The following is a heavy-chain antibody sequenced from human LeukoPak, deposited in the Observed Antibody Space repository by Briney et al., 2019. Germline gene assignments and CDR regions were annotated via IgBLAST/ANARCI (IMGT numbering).Heavy chain of an antibody. CDR3: ASGTVSGVIAPHSFHY. V-gene: IGHV4-59*01. Sequence: PSETLSLTCAVSVGYISSYYWTWIRQSPGKGLEWIGNVFHSGSTNYNPSLKSRVTISIDTSKNHFSLKLTSVIAADTAVYFCASGTVSGVIAPHSFHYWGRGTLVTVSS. D-gene: IGHD3-16*02. J-gene: IGHJ4*01. CDR1: VGYISSYY. CDR2: VFHSGST.